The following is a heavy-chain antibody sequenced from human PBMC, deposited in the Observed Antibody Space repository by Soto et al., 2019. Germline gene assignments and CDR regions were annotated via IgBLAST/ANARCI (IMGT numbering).Heavy chain of an antibody. V-gene: IGHV1-18*01. CDR2: ISAYNGNT. Sequence: ASVKVSCKASGYTFTSYGISWVRQAPGQGLEWIGWISAYNGNTNYAQKFQERVTMTTDTSTSTAYMELSSLRSEDTAVYYCAADLSDSSGYYFWGQGTLVTVSS. J-gene: IGHJ4*02. CDR3: AADLSDSSGYYF. D-gene: IGHD3-22*01. CDR1: GYTFTSYG.